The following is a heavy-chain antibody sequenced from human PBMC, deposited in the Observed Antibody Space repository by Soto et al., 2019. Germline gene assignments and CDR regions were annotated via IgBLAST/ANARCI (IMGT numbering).Heavy chain of an antibody. D-gene: IGHD2-21*01. CDR2: IGAADDP. Sequence: RGGSLRLSCAASGFTSSAYDMHWVRQATGKGLEWVSAIGAADDPYYLGSVKGRFTISRENARNSFYLQMNNLRAGDTAVYYCARAYSGRLPRRADYYFAIDVWGQGTTVTVSS. CDR1: GFTSSAYD. CDR3: ARAYSGRLPRRADYYFAIDV. J-gene: IGHJ6*02. V-gene: IGHV3-13*05.